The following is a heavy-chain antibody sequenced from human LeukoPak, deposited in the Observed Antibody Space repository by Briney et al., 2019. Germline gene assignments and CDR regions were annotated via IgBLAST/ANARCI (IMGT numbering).Heavy chain of an antibody. J-gene: IGHJ1*01. Sequence: ASVKVSCKASGYTFTGYYMHWVRQAPGQGLEWMGWINPNSGGTNYAQKFQGRVTMTRDTSISTAYMELSRLRSDDTAVYYCARGFYDSSEEYFQHWGQGTLVTVSS. CDR1: GYTFTGYY. CDR3: ARGFYDSSEEYFQH. D-gene: IGHD3-22*01. V-gene: IGHV1-2*02. CDR2: INPNSGGT.